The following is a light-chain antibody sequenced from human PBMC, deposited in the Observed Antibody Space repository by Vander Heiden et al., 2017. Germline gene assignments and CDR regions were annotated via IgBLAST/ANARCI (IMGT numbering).Light chain of an antibody. CDR1: QSISSY. V-gene: IGKV1-39*01. CDR3: QQNYSTPFT. CDR2: AAS. Sequence: IQLPQSPSSLSASVGDRVTITCRASQSISSYLNWYQQKPGKAPKLLIYAASSLQSGIPSRFSGSGSGTDFTLTISSLQPEDFATYYCQQNYSTPFTFGGGTKVEIK. J-gene: IGKJ4*01.